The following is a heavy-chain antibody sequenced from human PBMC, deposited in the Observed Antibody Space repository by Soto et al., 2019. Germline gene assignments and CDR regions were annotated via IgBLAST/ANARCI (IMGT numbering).Heavy chain of an antibody. CDR1: GGSISSGGYY. Sequence: QVQLQESGPGLAKPSQTLSLTCTVSGGSISSGGYYWSWICQHPGKGLEWIGYIYYSGSTYYNPSLTSRVTISVDTSKNHFALKLRSVTAADTAVYYCARGKSSTLVRGGPYNWFNPWGQGTLVTVSS. D-gene: IGHD3-10*01. V-gene: IGHV4-31*03. CDR3: ARGKSSTLVRGGPYNWFNP. CDR2: IYYSGST. J-gene: IGHJ5*02.